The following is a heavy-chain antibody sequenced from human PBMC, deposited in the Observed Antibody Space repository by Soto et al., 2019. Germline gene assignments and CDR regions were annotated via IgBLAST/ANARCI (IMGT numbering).Heavy chain of an antibody. CDR3: ASVRPTGKTAYYGMAV. CDR2: INPNSGGT. D-gene: IGHD1-1*01. CDR1: GYTFTGYY. V-gene: IGHV1-2*04. Sequence: QVQLVQSGAEVKKPGASVKVSCKASGYTFTGYYMHWVRQAPGQGLEWMGWINPNSGGTNYAQKFQGWVTMTRGTSLSTAYMELSGLRSDDTAVYYCASVRPTGKTAYYGMAVRGQRTMVTLSS. J-gene: IGHJ6*01.